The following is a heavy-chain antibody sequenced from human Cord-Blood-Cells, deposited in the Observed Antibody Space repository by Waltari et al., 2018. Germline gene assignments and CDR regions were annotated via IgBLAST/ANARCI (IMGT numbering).Heavy chain of an antibody. J-gene: IGHJ5*02. D-gene: IGHD2-21*01. V-gene: IGHV1-2*02. CDR3: ARDSCGGDCYNWFDP. Sequence: QVQLVQSGAEAKKPGASVKVSCKASGYTSTVYYMHCAEQAPGQGLEWMGWINPNSGGTNYAQKFQGRVTMTRDTSISTAYMELSRLRSDDTAVYYCARDSCGGDCYNWFDPWGQGTLVTVSS. CDR1: GYTSTVYY. CDR2: INPNSGGT.